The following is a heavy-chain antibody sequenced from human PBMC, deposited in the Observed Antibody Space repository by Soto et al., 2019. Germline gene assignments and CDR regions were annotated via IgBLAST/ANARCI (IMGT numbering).Heavy chain of an antibody. CDR2: ISGSGGST. Sequence: EVQLLESGGGLVQPGGSLRLSCAASGFTFSSYAMSWVRQAPGKGLEWVSAISGSGGSTYYADSVKGRFTISRDNSKNTLDLQMNSLRAEDTAVYYCAKDGQHLGELSALIDYWGQGTLVTVSS. V-gene: IGHV3-23*01. D-gene: IGHD3-16*02. J-gene: IGHJ4*02. CDR3: AKDGQHLGELSALIDY. CDR1: GFTFSSYA.